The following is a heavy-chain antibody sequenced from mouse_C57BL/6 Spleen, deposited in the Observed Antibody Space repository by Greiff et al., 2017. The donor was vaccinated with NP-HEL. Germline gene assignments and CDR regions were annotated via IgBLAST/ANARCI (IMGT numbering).Heavy chain of an antibody. J-gene: IGHJ2*01. CDR3: ASYDGYYDYLDY. CDR2: IYPGDGDT. CDR1: GYAFSSSW. Sequence: VKLMESGPELVKPGASVKISCKASGYAFSSSWMNWVKQRPGKGLEWIGRIYPGDGDTNYNGKFKGKATLTADKSSSTAYMQLSSLTSEDSAVYFCASYDGYYDYLDYWGQGTTLTVSS. V-gene: IGHV1-82*01. D-gene: IGHD2-3*01.